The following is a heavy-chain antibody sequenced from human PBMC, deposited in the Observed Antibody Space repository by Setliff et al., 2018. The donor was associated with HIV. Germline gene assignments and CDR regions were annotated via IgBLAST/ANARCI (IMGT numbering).Heavy chain of an antibody. V-gene: IGHV3-30*02. D-gene: IGHD3-3*01. J-gene: IGHJ4*02. CDR3: ARGPQYNFWGGYLGL. CDR2: IRYDGNNK. Sequence: GGSLRLSCAASGFTSSNYWMSWVRQAPGKGLEWVAFIRYDGNNKYYADSVKGRFTISRDNSKNTVYLQLTSLRAEDTAVYYCARGPQYNFWGGYLGLWGQGALVTVSS. CDR1: GFTSSNYW.